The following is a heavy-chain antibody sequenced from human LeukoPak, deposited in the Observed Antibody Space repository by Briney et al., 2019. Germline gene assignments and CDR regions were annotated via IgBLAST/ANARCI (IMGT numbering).Heavy chain of an antibody. J-gene: IGHJ3*02. D-gene: IGHD3-16*02. Sequence: PGGSLRLSCAVSGFPLSSYDRSWVRQAPGKGLEWVSLVSKSGSTTYYADSVKGRFTISRDNSKNTLYLQMNSLRAEDTAVYYCAKDRMITFGGVIVRSAFHIWGQGTMVTVSS. V-gene: IGHV3-23*01. CDR3: AKDRMITFGGVIVRSAFHI. CDR2: VSKSGSTT. CDR1: GFPLSSYD.